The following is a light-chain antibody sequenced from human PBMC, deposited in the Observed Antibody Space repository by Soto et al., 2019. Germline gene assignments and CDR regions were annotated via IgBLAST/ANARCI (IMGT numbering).Light chain of an antibody. CDR3: TSYTISNTLT. CDR1: SRDIGAYNY. CDR2: DVN. V-gene: IGLV2-14*03. J-gene: IGLJ2*01. Sequence: QAVVTQSASVSGSPGQSITLSCTGTSRDIGAYNYVSWFQQYPGKAPKCMIYDVNNRPSGVSNRFSGSKSGNTASLTISGLQAEDEAVYYCTSYTISNTLTLGGGTKVTVL.